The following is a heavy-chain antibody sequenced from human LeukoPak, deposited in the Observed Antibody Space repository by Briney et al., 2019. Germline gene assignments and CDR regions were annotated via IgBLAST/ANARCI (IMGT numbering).Heavy chain of an antibody. CDR2: IYYSGST. D-gene: IGHD5-12*01. CDR3: ARDRKYSGYDFNWFDP. J-gene: IGHJ5*01. Sequence: SETLSLTCTVSGGSISSYYWSWIRQPPGKGLEWIGYIYYSGSTNYNPSLKSRVTISVDTSKNQFSLKLSSVTAADTAVYYCARDRKYSGYDFNWFDPWGQGTLVTVSS. V-gene: IGHV4-59*01. CDR1: GGSISSYY.